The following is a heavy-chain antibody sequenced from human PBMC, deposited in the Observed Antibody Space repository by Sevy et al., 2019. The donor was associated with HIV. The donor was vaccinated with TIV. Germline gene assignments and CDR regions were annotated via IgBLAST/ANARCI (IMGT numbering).Heavy chain of an antibody. V-gene: IGHV3-23*01. CDR2: ISGSGGST. Sequence: GGSLRLSCAASGFTFSPNAMSWVRQAPGKGLEWVSAISGSGGSTYNADSVEGRFTISRDNAKNTLYLEMNSLRVEDTAVYYCAIGDRSFYGLDVWGQGTTVTVSS. J-gene: IGHJ6*02. D-gene: IGHD3-22*01. CDR3: AIGDRSFYGLDV. CDR1: GFTFSPNA.